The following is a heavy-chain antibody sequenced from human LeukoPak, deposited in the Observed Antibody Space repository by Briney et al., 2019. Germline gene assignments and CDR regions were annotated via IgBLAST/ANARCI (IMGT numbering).Heavy chain of an antibody. D-gene: IGHD3-9*01. V-gene: IGHV3-48*01. Sequence: VGSLRLSCAASGFTFSSYSMNWVRQAPGKGLEWVSYISSSSSTIYYADSVKGRFTISRDNAKNSLYLQMNSLRAEDTAVYYCARDGGAYDTLFPRYYYYGMDVWGQGTTVTVSS. CDR1: GFTFSSYS. CDR3: ARDGGAYDTLFPRYYYYGMDV. J-gene: IGHJ6*02. CDR2: ISSSSSTI.